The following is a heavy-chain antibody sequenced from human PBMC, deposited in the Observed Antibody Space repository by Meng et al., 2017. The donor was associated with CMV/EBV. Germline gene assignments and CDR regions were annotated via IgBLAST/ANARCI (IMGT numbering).Heavy chain of an antibody. J-gene: IGHJ4*02. CDR3: ARVTSRVAGAFDY. Sequence: QVHLPESGPGLVKPSQTLSLTCTVPGGSISSGDYYWSWIRQPPVKGLEWIGYIYYSGSTYYNPSLKSRVTISVDTSKNQFSLKLSSVTAADTAVYYCARVTSRVAGAFDYWGQGTLVTVSS. V-gene: IGHV4-30-4*08. CDR1: GGSISSGDYY. D-gene: IGHD1-14*01. CDR2: IYYSGST.